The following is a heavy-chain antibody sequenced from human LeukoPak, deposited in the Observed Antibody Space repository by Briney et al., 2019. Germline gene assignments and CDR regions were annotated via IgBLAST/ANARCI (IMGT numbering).Heavy chain of an antibody. Sequence: SEIVSLTCTVSGGSISSSSYYWGWIRQPPGKGLEWIGSIYYSGSTYYNPSLKSRVTISVDTSKNQFSLKLSSVTAADTAVYYCARRPPYYYDSSGSDYFDYWGQGTLVTVSS. J-gene: IGHJ4*01. CDR1: GGSISSSSYY. CDR3: ARRPPYYYDSSGSDYFDY. D-gene: IGHD3-22*01. V-gene: IGHV4-39*01. CDR2: IYYSGST.